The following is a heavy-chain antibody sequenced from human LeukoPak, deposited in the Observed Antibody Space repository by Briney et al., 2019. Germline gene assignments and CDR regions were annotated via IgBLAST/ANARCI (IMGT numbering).Heavy chain of an antibody. D-gene: IGHD5-18*01. CDR1: GFTFSSYA. CDR3: AKVAARLWLYLVDC. Sequence: GGSLRLSCAASGFTFSSYAMRWVRQAPGKALEWVSAISGSGGSTYYADSVKGRFTISRDNSKNTLYLQMNSLRAEDTAVYYCAKVAARLWLYLVDCWGQGTLVTVSS. J-gene: IGHJ4*02. CDR2: ISGSGGST. V-gene: IGHV3-23*01.